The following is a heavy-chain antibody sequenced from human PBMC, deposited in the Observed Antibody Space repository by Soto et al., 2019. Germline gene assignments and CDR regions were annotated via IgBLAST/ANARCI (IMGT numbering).Heavy chain of an antibody. D-gene: IGHD6-6*01. CDR3: ARIWGIAARQGPLTFDY. CDR1: GGSISSGGYY. V-gene: IGHV4-31*03. J-gene: IGHJ4*02. Sequence: QVQLQESGPGLVKPSQTLSLTCTVSGGSISSGGYYWSWIRQHPGKGLEWIGYIYYSGSTYYNPSLKSRVTISVETSKNHFSLKLSSVTAADTAVYYCARIWGIAARQGPLTFDYWGQGTLVTVSS. CDR2: IYYSGST.